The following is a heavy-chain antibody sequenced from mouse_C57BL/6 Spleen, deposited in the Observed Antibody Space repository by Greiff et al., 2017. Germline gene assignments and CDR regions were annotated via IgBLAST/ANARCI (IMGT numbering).Heavy chain of an antibody. D-gene: IGHD3-1*01. CDR3: ASGGRRRASDY. Sequence: QVQLQQSGAELAKPGASVKMSCKASGYTFTSYGISWVKQRTGQGLEWIGEIYPGSGNTNYNEKFKGKATLTADTSSSTAYMQLSSLTSEDSAVYSCASGGRRRASDYWGQGTPVTVSA. V-gene: IGHV1-81*01. J-gene: IGHJ3*01. CDR1: GYTFTSYG. CDR2: IYPGSGNT.